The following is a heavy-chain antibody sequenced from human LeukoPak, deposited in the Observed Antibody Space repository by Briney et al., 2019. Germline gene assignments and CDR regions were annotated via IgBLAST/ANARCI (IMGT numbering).Heavy chain of an antibody. CDR1: GFTLSDYG. J-gene: IGHJ3*02. Sequence: PGRSLRPSCAVSGFTLSDYGIHWVRQAPGKGLEWVTIISSDGSIKYADSVKGRFTVSRDSSKNTVYLQMNSLRAEDTAVYYCARDILPSGSRAFDIWGQGTMVTVSS. CDR2: ISSDGSIK. D-gene: IGHD3-10*01. CDR3: ARDILPSGSRAFDI. V-gene: IGHV3-33*01.